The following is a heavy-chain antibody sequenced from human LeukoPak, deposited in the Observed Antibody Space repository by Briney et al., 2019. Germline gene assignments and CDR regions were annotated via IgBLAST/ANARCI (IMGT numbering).Heavy chain of an antibody. CDR2: IYYSGST. CDR3: ARHMTVVVVAATPAFDP. J-gene: IGHJ5*02. CDR1: GGSISSYY. D-gene: IGHD2-15*01. Sequence: SETLSLTCTVSGGSISSYYWSWIRQPPGKGLEWIGSIYYSGSTYYNPSLKSRVTISVDTSKNQFSLKLSSVTAADTAVYYCARHMTVVVVAATPAFDPWGQGTLVTVSS. V-gene: IGHV4-39*01.